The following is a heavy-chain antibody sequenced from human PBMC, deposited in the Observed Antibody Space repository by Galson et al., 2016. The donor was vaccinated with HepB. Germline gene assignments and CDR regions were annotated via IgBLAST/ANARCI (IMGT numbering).Heavy chain of an antibody. CDR3: ARPTFGFWLGFSYCLDV. D-gene: IGHD3-3*01. CDR1: GYSFPTYG. CDR2: IFPSESDV. Sequence: QSGAEVKKPGESLRISCRGTGYSFPTYGIAWVRQMPGKGLEWMGIIFPSESDVRYSPSFPDRVTISAYQSISTAYLRWSSLKASDTAIYYCARPTFGFWLGFSYCLDVWGQGTTVTVSS. V-gene: IGHV5-51*01. J-gene: IGHJ6*02.